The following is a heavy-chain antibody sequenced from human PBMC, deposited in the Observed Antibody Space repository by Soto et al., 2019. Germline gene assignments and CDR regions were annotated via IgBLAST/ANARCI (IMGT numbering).Heavy chain of an antibody. V-gene: IGHV5-51*01. CDR3: ARHYCSSTSCYPVYYYYYGRDV. Sequence: GESLKISCKGSGYSFTSYWIGWVRQMPGKGLEWMGIIYPGDSDTRYSPSFQGQLTISADKSISAAYLQWSSLKASDAAMYYCARHYCSSTSCYPVYYYYYGRDVWGQGTTVTVSS. CDR2: IYPGDSDT. CDR1: GYSFTSYW. D-gene: IGHD2-2*01. J-gene: IGHJ6*02.